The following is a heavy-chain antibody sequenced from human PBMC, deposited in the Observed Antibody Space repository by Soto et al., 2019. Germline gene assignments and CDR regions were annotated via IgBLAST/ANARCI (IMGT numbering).Heavy chain of an antibody. CDR1: GGSISSSSYY. CDR3: ARRVTTFGELLFDY. D-gene: IGHD3-10*02. J-gene: IGHJ4*02. V-gene: IGHV4-39*01. Sequence: QLQLQESGPGLVKPSETLSLTCTVSGGSISSSSYYWGWIRQPPGKGLEWIGSIYYSGSTYYNPSLKSRVTISVDTSKNQFSLKLSSVTAADTAVYYCARRVTTFGELLFDYWGQGTLVTVSS. CDR2: IYYSGST.